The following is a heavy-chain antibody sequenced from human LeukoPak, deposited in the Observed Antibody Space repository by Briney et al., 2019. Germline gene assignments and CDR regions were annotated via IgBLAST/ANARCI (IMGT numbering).Heavy chain of an antibody. V-gene: IGHV3-21*01. CDR3: ARDAGIVAFDI. J-gene: IGHJ3*02. CDR1: GFTFGGYT. D-gene: IGHD2-15*01. Sequence: GGSLRLSCVASGFTFGGYTINWVRLAPGKGLEWVSSISSSLNMYFAESVKGRFTISRDSARNSVSLQLNSLRVEDTAVYYCARDAGIVAFDIWGQGTVVTVSS. CDR2: ISSSLNM.